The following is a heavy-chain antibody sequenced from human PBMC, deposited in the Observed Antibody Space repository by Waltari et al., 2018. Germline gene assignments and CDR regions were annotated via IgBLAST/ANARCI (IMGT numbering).Heavy chain of an antibody. Sequence: QVQLQESGPRLVKPSETLSLTCTVSGGPIRSHHWSWIRQSPGKGLEWVGYVFHSGSTNYNPSLKSRVTMSLDTSKSQFSLKLTSVTPADTAVYYCARDILHSFYYYMDVWGKGTMVTVSS. CDR2: VFHSGST. V-gene: IGHV4-59*11. CDR1: GGPIRSHH. D-gene: IGHD5-18*01. J-gene: IGHJ6*03. CDR3: ARDILHSFYYYMDV.